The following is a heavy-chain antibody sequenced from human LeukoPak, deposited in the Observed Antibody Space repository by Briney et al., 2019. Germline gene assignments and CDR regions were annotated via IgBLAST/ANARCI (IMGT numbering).Heavy chain of an antibody. CDR2: IIPIFGTA. J-gene: IGHJ3*02. CDR1: GSTFSSYA. CDR3: ARVKLSGNAFDI. Sequence: ASVKVSCKASGSTFSSYAISWVRQAPGQGLEWMGGIIPIFGTANYAQKFQGRVTITADKSTSTAYMELSSLRSEDTAVHYCARVKLSGNAFDIWGQGTMVTVSS. D-gene: IGHD2-15*01. V-gene: IGHV1-69*06.